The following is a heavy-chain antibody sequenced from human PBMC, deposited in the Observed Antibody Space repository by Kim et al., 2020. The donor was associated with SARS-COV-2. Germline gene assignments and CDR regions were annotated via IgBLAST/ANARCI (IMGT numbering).Heavy chain of an antibody. D-gene: IGHD6-13*01. CDR3: ARHGNELESSWGGWGVRGYSSRWGY. CDR2: IDPSDSYT. J-gene: IGHJ4*02. V-gene: IGHV5-10-1*01. CDR1: GYSFTSYW. Sequence: GESLKISCKGSGYSFTSYWFSWVRQMPGKGLEWMGRIDPSDSYTNYSPSFQGHVTISADKSISTAYRQWSSLKASDTAMYYCARHGNELESSWGGWGVRGYSSRWGYWGQGTLVTVSS.